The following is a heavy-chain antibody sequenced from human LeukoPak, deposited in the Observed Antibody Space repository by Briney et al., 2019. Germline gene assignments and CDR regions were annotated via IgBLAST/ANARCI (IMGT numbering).Heavy chain of an antibody. D-gene: IGHD1-26*01. J-gene: IGHJ4*02. Sequence: GGSLRLSCAASGFTCISYAISWGRQAPGKGLEWVSAISGSGGSTSYADSVKGRFTISRDNSKNTLYLQMNSLRAEDTAVYYCAKGSLGSLAGYFDYWGQGTLVTVSS. V-gene: IGHV3-23*01. CDR2: ISGSGGST. CDR3: AKGSLGSLAGYFDY. CDR1: GFTCISYA.